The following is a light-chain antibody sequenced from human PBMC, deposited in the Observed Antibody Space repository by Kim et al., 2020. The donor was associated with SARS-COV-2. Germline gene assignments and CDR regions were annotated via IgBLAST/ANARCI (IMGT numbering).Light chain of an antibody. J-gene: IGKJ2*01. V-gene: IGKV3-20*01. Sequence: EIVLTQSPDTLSLCPGERSTLSCRASHSVASRYLAWYQLKPGQAPRLLIFGASNWATGVPDRFTGSGSGTDFTLTISSLEPEDFAVYYCQQYGTLPYTFGQGTKVDIK. CDR2: GAS. CDR3: QQYGTLPYT. CDR1: HSVASRY.